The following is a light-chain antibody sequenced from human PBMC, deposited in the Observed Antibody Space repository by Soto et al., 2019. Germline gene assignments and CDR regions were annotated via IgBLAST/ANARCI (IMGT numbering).Light chain of an antibody. CDR1: QSISNY. V-gene: IGKV3-11*01. CDR2: GAS. J-gene: IGKJ5*01. Sequence: EIVLTQSPATLSLSPGDRATLSCGASQSISNYLAWYQQKPGRAPRLLIYGASSRATGIPDRFSGSGSGTDFTLTISSLEPEDFAVYYCQQRSNWPITFGQGTRLEIK. CDR3: QQRSNWPIT.